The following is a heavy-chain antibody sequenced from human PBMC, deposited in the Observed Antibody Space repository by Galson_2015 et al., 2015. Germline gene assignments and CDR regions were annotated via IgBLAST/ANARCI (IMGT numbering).Heavy chain of an antibody. CDR2: IIPIFGTA. CDR3: ASEIGGAVVPAETPYYYYYYMDV. CDR1: GGTFSSYA. Sequence: SVKVSCKASGGTFSSYAISWVRQAPGQGLEWMGGIIPIFGTANYAQKFQGRVTITADESTSTAYMELSSLRSEDTAVYYCASEIGGAVVPAETPYYYYYYMDVWGKGTTVTVSS. D-gene: IGHD2-2*01. V-gene: IGHV1-69*13. J-gene: IGHJ6*03.